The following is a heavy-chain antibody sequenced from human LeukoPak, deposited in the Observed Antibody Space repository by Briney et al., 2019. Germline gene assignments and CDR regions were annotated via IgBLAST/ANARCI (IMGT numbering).Heavy chain of an antibody. J-gene: IGHJ6*03. V-gene: IGHV3-21*01. CDR3: ARSARYCTNGVCPTFYYYYMDV. CDR1: GFAFSLYG. Sequence: GGSLRLSCAASGFAFSLYGMNWVRQAPGKGLEWVSSISSSSTFIYYADPVKGRFTISRDNAKKSVYLQMNSLRAEDTAVYYCARSARYCTNGVCPTFYYYYMDVWGKGTTVTVSS. CDR2: ISSSSTFI. D-gene: IGHD2-8*01.